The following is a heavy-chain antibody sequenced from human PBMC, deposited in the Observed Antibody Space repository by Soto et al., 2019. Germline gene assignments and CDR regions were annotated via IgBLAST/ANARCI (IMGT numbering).Heavy chain of an antibody. J-gene: IGHJ4*02. V-gene: IGHV3-48*02. CDR1: GFIFSSYS. CDR3: AREYSSSSGRALDY. CDR2: ISSSSSTI. D-gene: IGHD6-13*01. Sequence: PGGSLRLSCAASGFIFSSYSMNWVRQAPGKGLEWVSYISSSSSTIYYADSVKGRFTISRDSAKNSLSLQMISLRDEDTAVYYCAREYSSSSGRALDYWGQGTLVTVSS.